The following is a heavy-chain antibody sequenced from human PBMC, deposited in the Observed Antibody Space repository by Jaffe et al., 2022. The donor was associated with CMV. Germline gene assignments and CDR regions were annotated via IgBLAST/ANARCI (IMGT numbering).Heavy chain of an antibody. Sequence: QVQLVESGGGVVQPGRSLRLSCAASGFTFSSYGMHWVRQAPGKGLEWVAVIWYDGSNKYYADSVKGRFTISRDNSKNTLYLQMNSLRAEDTAVYYCARGGAYYDILTGHPYYYYGMDVWGQGTTVTVSS. D-gene: IGHD3-9*01. CDR3: ARGGAYYDILTGHPYYYYGMDV. V-gene: IGHV3-33*01. CDR2: IWYDGSNK. J-gene: IGHJ6*02. CDR1: GFTFSSYG.